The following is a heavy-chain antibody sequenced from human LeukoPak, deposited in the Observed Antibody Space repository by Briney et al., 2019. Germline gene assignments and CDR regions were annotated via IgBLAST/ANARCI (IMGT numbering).Heavy chain of an antibody. Sequence: PSETLSLTCTVSGGSISRSSYYWGWIRQTPGKGPEWIGSIYYGGSTYYNPSLKSRVTISVDTSKNQFSLKLSSVTAADTAVYYCARHVAQVTYYYETINWGQGTLVTVSS. J-gene: IGHJ4*02. CDR3: ARHVAQVTYYYETIN. V-gene: IGHV4-39*01. CDR1: GGSISRSSYY. CDR2: IYYGGST. D-gene: IGHD3-22*01.